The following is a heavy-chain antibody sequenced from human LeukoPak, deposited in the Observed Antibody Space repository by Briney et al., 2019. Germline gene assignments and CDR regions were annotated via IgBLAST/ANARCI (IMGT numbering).Heavy chain of an antibody. D-gene: IGHD6-13*01. V-gene: IGHV3-49*04. Sequence: GGSLRLSCTTSGFTFEYYAMSWVRQAPGKGLEWVGFIRSKAYDGTTEYAASVKGRFTISRDNAKNSLYLQMNSLRAEDTALYYCAKDSSAAAGTGFDYWGQGTLVTVSS. CDR1: GFTFEYYA. CDR3: AKDSSAAAGTGFDY. J-gene: IGHJ4*02. CDR2: IRSKAYDGTT.